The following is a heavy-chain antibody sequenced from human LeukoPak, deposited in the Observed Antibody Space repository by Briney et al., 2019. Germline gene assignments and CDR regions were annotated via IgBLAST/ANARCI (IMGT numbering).Heavy chain of an antibody. CDR1: GFTFSSYA. CDR3: AKAQIYYGSGRDYYMDV. Sequence: GGSLRLSCAASGFTFSSYAMHWVRQAPGKGLEWVAVISYDGSNKYYADSVKGRFTISRDNSKNTLYLQMNSLRAEDTAVYYCAKAQIYYGSGRDYYMDVWGKGTTVTVSS. J-gene: IGHJ6*03. V-gene: IGHV3-30*04. D-gene: IGHD3-10*01. CDR2: ISYDGSNK.